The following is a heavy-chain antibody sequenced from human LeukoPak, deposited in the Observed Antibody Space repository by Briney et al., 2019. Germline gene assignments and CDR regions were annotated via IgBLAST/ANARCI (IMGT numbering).Heavy chain of an antibody. Sequence: SETLSLTCTVSGGSISSGGYYWSWIRQHPGKGLEWIGYIYYSGSTYYNPSLKSRVTISVDTSKNQFSLKLSSVTAADTAVYYCARGGKDDILTGYYSTSYYYGMDVWGQGTTVTVSS. V-gene: IGHV4-31*03. CDR2: IYYSGST. D-gene: IGHD3-9*01. CDR1: GGSISSGGYY. CDR3: ARGGKDDILTGYYSTSYYYGMDV. J-gene: IGHJ6*02.